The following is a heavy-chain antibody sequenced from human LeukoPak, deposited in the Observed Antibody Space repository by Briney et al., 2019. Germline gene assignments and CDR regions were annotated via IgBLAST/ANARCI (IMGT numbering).Heavy chain of an antibody. V-gene: IGHV3-30*04. Sequence: GRSLRLSCAASGFTFSSYAMHGVRPAPGKGLEWVAVISYDGSNKYYADSVKGRFTISRDNSKNTLYLQMNSLRAEDTDVYYCARDHTAYYYDSSGYPPWFDPWGQGTLVTVSS. CDR3: ARDHTAYYYDSSGYPPWFDP. J-gene: IGHJ5*02. D-gene: IGHD3-22*01. CDR2: ISYDGSNK. CDR1: GFTFSSYA.